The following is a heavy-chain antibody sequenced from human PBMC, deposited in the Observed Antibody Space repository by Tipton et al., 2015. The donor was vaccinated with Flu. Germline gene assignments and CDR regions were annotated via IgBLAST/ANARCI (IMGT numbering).Heavy chain of an antibody. V-gene: IGHV3-30*01. Sequence: SLRLSCAASGFTFSSYAMHWVRQAPGKGLEWVAVISYDGSNKYYADSAKGRFTISRDNSKNTLYLQMNSLRAEDTAVYYCARGLWFRELLYSGDYWGQGTLVTVSS. CDR3: ARGLWFRELLYSGDY. CDR2: ISYDGSNK. J-gene: IGHJ4*02. D-gene: IGHD3-10*01. CDR1: GFTFSSYA.